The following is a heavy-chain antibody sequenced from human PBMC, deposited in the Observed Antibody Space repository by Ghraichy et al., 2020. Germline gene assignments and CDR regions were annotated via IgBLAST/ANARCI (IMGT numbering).Heavy chain of an antibody. CDR2: IKEDGSEI. V-gene: IGHV3-7*01. D-gene: IGHD3-10*01. J-gene: IGHJ4*02. CDR3: ARDPALVWFGELGLDY. CDR1: GFTFSGHW. Sequence: GGSLRLSCAASGFTFSGHWMNWVRQAPGKGLEWVASIKEDGSEIHYVDSVKGRFTISRDNAKNSLHLQMNSLRVEDTAMYYCARDPALVWFGELGLDYWGQGTLVIVSS.